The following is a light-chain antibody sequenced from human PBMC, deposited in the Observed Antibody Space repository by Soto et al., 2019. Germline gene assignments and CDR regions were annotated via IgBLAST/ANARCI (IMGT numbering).Light chain of an antibody. J-gene: IGKJ4*01. Sequence: EIVLTQSPATLSLSPGEKATLSCRASQSVSNYLAWYQQKPGQAPRLLIYDASTRATGIPARFSGSGAGTEYSLPISSLEPADFAVYYCQQRSNWPPLTFGGGTKVEIK. V-gene: IGKV3-11*01. CDR3: QQRSNWPPLT. CDR1: QSVSNY. CDR2: DAS.